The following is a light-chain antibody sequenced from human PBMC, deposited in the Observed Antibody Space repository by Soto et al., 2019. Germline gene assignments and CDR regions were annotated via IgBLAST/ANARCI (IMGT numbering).Light chain of an antibody. CDR3: QQFNGYPLT. CDR1: QGITTY. Sequence: IQLTQSPSSLSASVGDRVTITCRASQGITTYLAWYQQKPGRAPQLLISAASTLQSGVPARFGGSGSGTDFTLTISSLQPEDFATYYCQQFNGYPLTFGGGTKVDIK. V-gene: IGKV1-9*01. CDR2: AAS. J-gene: IGKJ4*01.